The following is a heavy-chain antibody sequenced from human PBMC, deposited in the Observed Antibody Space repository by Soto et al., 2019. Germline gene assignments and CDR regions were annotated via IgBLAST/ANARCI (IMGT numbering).Heavy chain of an antibody. CDR2: IHHSGST. CDR1: GGSVSSGSYF. D-gene: IGHD6-19*01. V-gene: IGHV4-30-2*01. J-gene: IGHJ4*02. Sequence: SETLSLTCTVTGGSVSSGSYFWSWIRQPPGKGLEWIGYIHHSGSTYYNPSLKSRVTISVDRSKNQFSLKLSSVTAADTAVYYCARAGGLGAVAVDYWGQGTLVTVSS. CDR3: ARAGGLGAVAVDY.